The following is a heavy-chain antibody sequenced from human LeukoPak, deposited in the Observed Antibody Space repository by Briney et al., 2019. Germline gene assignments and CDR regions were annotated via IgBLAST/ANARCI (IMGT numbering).Heavy chain of an antibody. Sequence: GGSLRLSCVASGFSFSYYAMHWVRQAPGRGLEWVAVVSKDEDAKFYADSLKGRLTISRDNSKNTLYLQMNSLTVEDTAVYYCAKDGDWAFDHWAQGTLVSVSS. D-gene: IGHD2-21*02. V-gene: IGHV3-30*04. CDR2: VSKDEDAK. CDR3: AKDGDWAFDH. CDR1: GFSFSYYA. J-gene: IGHJ4*02.